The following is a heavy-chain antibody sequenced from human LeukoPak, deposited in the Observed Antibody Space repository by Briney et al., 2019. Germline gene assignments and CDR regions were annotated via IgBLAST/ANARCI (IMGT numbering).Heavy chain of an antibody. D-gene: IGHD1-1*01. J-gene: IGHJ4*02. V-gene: IGHV1-46*01. CDR1: GYTFTSYY. CDR3: ASAALVNTNWYYFDY. Sequence: ASVKVSCKASGYTFTSYYMHWVRQAPGQGLEWMGIINPSGGSTSYAQKFQGRVTMTRDTSTSTAYMELSSLRSEDTAVYYCASAALVNTNWYYFDYWGQGTLVTVSS. CDR2: INPSGGST.